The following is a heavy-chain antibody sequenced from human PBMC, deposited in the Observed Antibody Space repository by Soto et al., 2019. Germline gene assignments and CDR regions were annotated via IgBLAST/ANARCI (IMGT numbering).Heavy chain of an antibody. D-gene: IGHD2-15*01. Sequence: SETLSLTCTVSGGSITNYYWSWLRQPPGKGLEWIGYIYYSGTTNYNPSLKSRVTISVDTSKNQFSLKLSSVTAGDTAVYYCASWWAIKGYFTYWGQGSLVTVSS. CDR3: ASWWAIKGYFTY. CDR1: GGSITNYY. J-gene: IGHJ4*02. V-gene: IGHV4-59*08. CDR2: IYYSGTT.